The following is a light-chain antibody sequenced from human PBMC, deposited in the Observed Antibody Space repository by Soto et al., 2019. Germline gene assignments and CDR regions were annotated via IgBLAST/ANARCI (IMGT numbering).Light chain of an antibody. V-gene: IGLV2-14*03. CDR3: SSYTTSDTRQIV. Sequence: QSVLTQRASVSGSPGQSITISCTGTSSDVGGYNYVSWYQHHPGKAPKLMIFDVSNRPSGVSNRFSGSKSGNTASLTISGLQPEDEADYYCSSYTTSDTRQIVFGTGPKVTVL. CDR2: DVS. J-gene: IGLJ1*01. CDR1: SSDVGGYNY.